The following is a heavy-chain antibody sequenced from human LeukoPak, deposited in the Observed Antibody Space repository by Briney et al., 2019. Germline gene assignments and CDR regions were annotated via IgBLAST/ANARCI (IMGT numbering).Heavy chain of an antibody. CDR3: ARPRLRGLSWYFDL. Sequence: TSETLSLTCTVSGSSISSYYWSWIRQPPGKGLEWIGYIYYSGSTNYNPSLKSRVTISVDTSKNQFSLKLSSVTAADTAVYYCARPRLRGLSWYFDLWGRGTLVTVSS. CDR2: IYYSGST. J-gene: IGHJ2*01. D-gene: IGHD4-17*01. V-gene: IGHV4-59*01. CDR1: GSSISSYY.